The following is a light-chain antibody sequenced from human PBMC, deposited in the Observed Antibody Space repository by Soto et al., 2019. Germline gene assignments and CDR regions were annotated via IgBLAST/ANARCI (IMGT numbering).Light chain of an antibody. V-gene: IGKV3-11*01. Sequence: EIVLTQSPATLSLSPGERATLSCRASQSVTSFLAWYQQKPGQAPRLLIYDVSKRATGIPARFSGSGSGTGFTLTISSLEPEDFAVYYCQQRIKWPITFGGGTKVEI. CDR3: QQRIKWPIT. CDR2: DVS. J-gene: IGKJ4*01. CDR1: QSVTSF.